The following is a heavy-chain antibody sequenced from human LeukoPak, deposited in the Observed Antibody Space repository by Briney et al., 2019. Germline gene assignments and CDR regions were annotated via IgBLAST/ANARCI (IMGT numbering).Heavy chain of an antibody. CDR1: GFTVSSNY. J-gene: IGHJ4*02. Sequence: GGSLRFSCAVSGFTVSSNYMSWVRQAPGKGLEWVSVIDSGGTTNYADSVKGRFTISRDKSKNTLYLQMNSLRAEDTAVYYCEGYYYDRSRQHYFDHWGQGTLVTVSS. V-gene: IGHV3-53*01. D-gene: IGHD3-22*01. CDR2: IDSGGTT. CDR3: EGYYYDRSRQHYFDH.